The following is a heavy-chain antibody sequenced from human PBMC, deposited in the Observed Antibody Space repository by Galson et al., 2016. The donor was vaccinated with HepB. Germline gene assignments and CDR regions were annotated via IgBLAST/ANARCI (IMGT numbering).Heavy chain of an antibody. CDR2: ISASGAST. Sequence: LRLSCAAPGFSFSDYAMTWVRQAPGKGLEWVSGISASGASTYYAEFVKGRFAISRDNSKNTLNLQMNSLRGEDTAVYYCAKGRVPLAVAGALDFWGQGTLLTVSS. CDR3: AKGRVPLAVAGALDF. V-gene: IGHV3-23*01. CDR1: GFSFSDYA. J-gene: IGHJ4*02. D-gene: IGHD6-19*01.